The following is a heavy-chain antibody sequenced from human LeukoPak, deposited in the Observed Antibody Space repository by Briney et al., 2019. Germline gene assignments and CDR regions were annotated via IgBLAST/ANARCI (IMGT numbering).Heavy chain of an antibody. CDR2: IYYSGST. Sequence: SETLSLTCTVSGGSISSYYWSWIRQPPGKGLEWIGYIYYSGSTNYNPSLKSRVTISVDTSKNQFSLKLSSVTAAGTAVYYCARGSCSSTSCYHFDYWGQGTLVTVSS. D-gene: IGHD2-2*01. CDR3: ARGSCSSTSCYHFDY. J-gene: IGHJ4*02. CDR1: GGSISSYY. V-gene: IGHV4-59*01.